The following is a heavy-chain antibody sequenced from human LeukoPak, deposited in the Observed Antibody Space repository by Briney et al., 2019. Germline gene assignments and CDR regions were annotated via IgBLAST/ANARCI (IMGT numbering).Heavy chain of an antibody. CDR1: GFSFSDYD. CDR3: GRAFPPLRTSSAGDL. CDR2: ISGRSSHV. D-gene: IGHD3-16*01. Sequence: PGGSLRLSCSASGFSFSDYDMNWVRQAPGKGLEWVSAISGRSSHVYYGESVKGRFTNSRDNAKNSLYLQLDSLGVEDTAVYYCGRAFPPLRTSSAGDLWGQGTLVTVSS. V-gene: IGHV3-21*01. J-gene: IGHJ1*01.